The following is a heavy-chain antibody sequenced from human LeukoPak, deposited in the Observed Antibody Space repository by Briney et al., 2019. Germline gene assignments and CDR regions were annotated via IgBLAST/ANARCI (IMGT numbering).Heavy chain of an antibody. Sequence: GRSLRLSCAASGFTFDDYAMHWVRQAPGKGLEWVSGISWNSGSIGYADSVKGRFTISRDNSKNTLYLQMNSLRAEDTAVYYCARHIPNCSGGSCYSKYYYGMDVWGQGTTVTVSS. J-gene: IGHJ6*02. CDR3: ARHIPNCSGGSCYSKYYYGMDV. D-gene: IGHD2-15*01. CDR1: GFTFDDYA. CDR2: ISWNSGSI. V-gene: IGHV3-9*01.